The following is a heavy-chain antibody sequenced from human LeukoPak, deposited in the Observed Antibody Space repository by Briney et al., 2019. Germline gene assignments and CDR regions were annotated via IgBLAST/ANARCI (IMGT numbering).Heavy chain of an antibody. V-gene: IGHV3-33*01. CDR3: AREIFGSGSYPDS. CDR2: IWHDASHT. J-gene: IGHJ4*02. CDR1: GFSLSTYP. Sequence: PGRSLGLSCAASGFSLSTYPMHWVRQAPGKGLEWVALIWHDASHTFYTDSVNGRFTISIDNSKNTVYLQMNSLGGEGTAVYYCAREIFGSGSYPDSWGQGTLVTVSS. D-gene: IGHD3-10*01.